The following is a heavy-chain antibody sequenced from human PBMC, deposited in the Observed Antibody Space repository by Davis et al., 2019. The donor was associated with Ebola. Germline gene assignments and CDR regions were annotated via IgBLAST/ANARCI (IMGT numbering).Heavy chain of an antibody. CDR2: IWSDGGNI. D-gene: IGHD1-14*01. V-gene: IGHV3-33*01. J-gene: IGHJ6*03. CDR1: GFTFSNYG. Sequence: GESLKISCAASGFTFSNYGFHWVRQAPGKGLEWVAVIWSDGGNIYYADSVKGRLTISRDNSQNTLYLQMNSLRVEDTAVYYCALSGPDDGINFYYMDVWGKGTTVTVSS. CDR3: ALSGPDDGINFYYMDV.